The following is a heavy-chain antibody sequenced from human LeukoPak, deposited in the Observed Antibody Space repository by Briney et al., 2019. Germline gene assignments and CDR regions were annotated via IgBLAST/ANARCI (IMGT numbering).Heavy chain of an antibody. V-gene: IGHV3-23*01. J-gene: IGHJ4*02. Sequence: GGSLRLSCSASGFTFSSYAMSWVRQAPGKGLEWVSAISGSGGSTYYADSVKGRFTISRDNSKNTLYLQMNSLRAEDTAVYYCAKGYYYDSSGFLYFDYWGQGTLVTVSS. CDR1: GFTFSSYA. CDR3: AKGYYYDSSGFLYFDY. CDR2: ISGSGGST. D-gene: IGHD3-22*01.